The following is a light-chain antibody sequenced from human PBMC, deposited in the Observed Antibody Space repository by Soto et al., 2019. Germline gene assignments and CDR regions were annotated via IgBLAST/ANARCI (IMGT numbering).Light chain of an antibody. J-gene: IGKJ4*01. CDR2: GAS. CDR1: QSVISSY. CDR3: QQYGKSPLT. Sequence: EIVLTQSPGTLSLSPGERATLSCRASQSVISSYLAWYQQKAGQAPRLLIYGASNRATGIPDRFSGSGSGTDFTLTISRRERGDFRVYYCQQYGKSPLTFGWENKWE. V-gene: IGKV3-20*01.